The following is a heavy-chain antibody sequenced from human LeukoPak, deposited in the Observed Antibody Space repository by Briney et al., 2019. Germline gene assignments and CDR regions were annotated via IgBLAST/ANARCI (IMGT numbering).Heavy chain of an antibody. CDR3: ARANCSSTSCYRGRFDY. CDR2: IIPIFGTA. J-gene: IGHJ4*02. Sequence: SVKVSCKASGYTFTSYGISWVRQAPGQGLEWMGGIIPIFGTAHYAQKLQGRVTITADESTSTAYMELSSLRSEDTAVYYCARANCSSTSCYRGRFDYWGQGTLVTVSS. CDR1: GYTFTSYG. V-gene: IGHV1-69*13. D-gene: IGHD2-2*01.